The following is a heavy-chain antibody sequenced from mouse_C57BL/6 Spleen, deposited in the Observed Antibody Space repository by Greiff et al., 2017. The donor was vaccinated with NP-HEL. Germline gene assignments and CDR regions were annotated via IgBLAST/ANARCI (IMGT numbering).Heavy chain of an antibody. Sequence: QVQLQQPGAELVKPGASVKMSCKASGYTLTSYWITWVKQRPGQGLEWIGDIYPGSGSTNYNEKFKSKATLTVDTSSSTAYMQLSSLTSEDSAVYYCARRTVYYAMDYWGQGTSVTVSS. CDR2: IYPGSGST. D-gene: IGHD1-1*01. J-gene: IGHJ4*01. V-gene: IGHV1-55*01. CDR1: GYTLTSYW. CDR3: ARRTVYYAMDY.